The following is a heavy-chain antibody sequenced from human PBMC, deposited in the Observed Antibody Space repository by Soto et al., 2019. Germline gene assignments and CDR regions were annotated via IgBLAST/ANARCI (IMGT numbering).Heavy chain of an antibody. D-gene: IGHD3-9*01. Sequence: GGSLRVSCGAAGVTFSSYSMNWVRKAPGKGLEWVSYISSSSSTIYYADSVKGRFTISRDNAKNSLYLQMNSLRAEDTAVYYCAREADILNWFDPWGQGTLVTVSS. CDR2: ISSSSSTI. CDR3: AREADILNWFDP. V-gene: IGHV3-48*01. CDR1: GVTFSSYS. J-gene: IGHJ5*02.